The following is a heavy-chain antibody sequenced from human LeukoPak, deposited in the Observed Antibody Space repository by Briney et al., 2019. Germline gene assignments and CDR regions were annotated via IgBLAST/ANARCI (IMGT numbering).Heavy chain of an antibody. CDR3: ARAPNSSGWPYYFDY. V-gene: IGHV4-34*01. D-gene: IGHD6-19*01. J-gene: IGHJ4*02. Sequence: PSETLSLTCAVYGGSFSGYYWSWIRQPPGKGLEWIGSIYHSGSTYYNPSLKSRVTISVDTSKNQFSLKLSSVTAADTAVYYCARAPNSSGWPYYFDYWGQGTLVTVSS. CDR2: IYHSGST. CDR1: GGSFSGYY.